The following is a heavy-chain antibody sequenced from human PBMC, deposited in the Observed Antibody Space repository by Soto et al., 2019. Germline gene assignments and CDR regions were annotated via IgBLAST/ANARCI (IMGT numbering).Heavy chain of an antibody. CDR2: MNPNSGNT. D-gene: IGHD3-3*01. J-gene: IGHJ6*03. CDR1: GYTFTSHD. CDR3: ARATSITVFGVVSYFMDV. V-gene: IGHV1-8*01. Sequence: QVQLVQSGAEVKKPGASVKVSCKASGYTFTSHDINWVRQATGQGLEWMGWMNPNSGNTGYAQKFQGRVIMTMNTSTTTAYMELSSLGSEDTAVYYCARATSITVFGVVSYFMDVWATGTTVTVS.